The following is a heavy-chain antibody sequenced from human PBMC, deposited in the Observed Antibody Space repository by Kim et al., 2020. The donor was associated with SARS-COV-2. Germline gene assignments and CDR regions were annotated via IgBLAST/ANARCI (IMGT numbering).Heavy chain of an antibody. CDR2: ISYDGSNK. D-gene: IGHD3-16*02. CDR3: AKDMFRTDYVWGSYRYGFLVY. V-gene: IGHV3-30*18. J-gene: IGHJ4*02. Sequence: GGSLRLSCAASGFTFSSYGMHWFRQAPGKGLEWVAVISYDGSNKYYADSVKGRFTISRDNSKNTLYLQMNSLRAEDTAVYYCAKDMFRTDYVWGSYRYGFLVYWGQGTLVTVSS. CDR1: GFTFSSYG.